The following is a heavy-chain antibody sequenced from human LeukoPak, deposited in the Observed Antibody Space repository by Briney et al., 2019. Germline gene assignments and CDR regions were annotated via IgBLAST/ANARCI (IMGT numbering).Heavy chain of an antibody. CDR2: IYHSGSP. CDR3: ARVRIADNGAYNNWFDP. Sequence: SETLSLTCAVSGGSISSNNWWGWVRQPPGKGLEWIGEIYHSGSPNYNPSLKSRVTISVDKSRNHLSLNLSSVTAADTAVYYCARVRIADNGAYNNWFDPWGQGPLVTVSS. J-gene: IGHJ5*02. CDR1: GGSISSNNW. V-gene: IGHV4-4*02. D-gene: IGHD6-6*01.